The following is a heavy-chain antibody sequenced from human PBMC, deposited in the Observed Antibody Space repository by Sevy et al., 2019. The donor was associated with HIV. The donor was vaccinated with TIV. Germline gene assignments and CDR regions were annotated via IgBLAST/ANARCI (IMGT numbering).Heavy chain of an antibody. CDR3: VSLFLSYRSGWSYFDY. Sequence: GGSLRLSCAISGFTVNDKYIIWVRQAPGKGLEGVSVSFSSGSTYYADSAKGRFTISRDNSKNTVDLQMNSVRAEDTAVYYCVSLFLSYRSGWSYFDYWGQGTLVTVSS. J-gene: IGHJ4*02. CDR2: SFSSGST. V-gene: IGHV3-66*02. D-gene: IGHD6-19*01. CDR1: GFTVNDKY.